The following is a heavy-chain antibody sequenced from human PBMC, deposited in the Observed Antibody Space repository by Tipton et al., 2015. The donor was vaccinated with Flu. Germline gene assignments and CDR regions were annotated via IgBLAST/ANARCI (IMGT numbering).Heavy chain of an antibody. J-gene: IGHJ4*02. V-gene: IGHV4-4*07. Sequence: LRLSCTVSGVSMSTYYWNWVRQPAGKGLEWIGRIYTTGSTNYNPSLESRVTISVDTSKNQFSLKLSSVTAADTAVYYCARIAAAGTGYFDYWGQGTLVTVSS. CDR1: GVSMSTYY. CDR3: ARIAAAGTGYFDY. D-gene: IGHD6-13*01. CDR2: IYTTGST.